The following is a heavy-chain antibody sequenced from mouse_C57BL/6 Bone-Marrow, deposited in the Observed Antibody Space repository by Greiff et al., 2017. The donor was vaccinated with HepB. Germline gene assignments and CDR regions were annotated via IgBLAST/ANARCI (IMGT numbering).Heavy chain of an antibody. CDR2: IDPSDSYT. CDR1: GYTFTSYW. CDR3: ARNPPVGGSSYDAMDY. Sequence: QVQLQQPGAELVMPGASVKLSCKASGYTFTSYWMHWVKQRPGQGLEWIGEIDPSDSYTNYNQKFKGKSTLTVDKSSSTAYMQLSSLTSEDSAVYYCARNPPVGGSSYDAMDYWGQGTSVTVSS. V-gene: IGHV1-69*01. J-gene: IGHJ4*01. D-gene: IGHD1-1*01.